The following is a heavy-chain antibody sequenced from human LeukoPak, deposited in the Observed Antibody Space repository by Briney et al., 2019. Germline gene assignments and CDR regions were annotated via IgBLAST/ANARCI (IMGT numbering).Heavy chain of an antibody. CDR2: IYYSGST. V-gene: IGHV4-61*05. J-gene: IGHJ4*02. CDR3: ARSKYYYDSSGYYPTVYFDY. Sequence: SETLSLTCTVSGGSISSSAYHWGWIRQPPGKGLEWIGYIYYSGSTNYNPSLKSRVTISVDTSKNQFSLKLSSVTAADTAVYYCARSKYYYDSSGYYPTVYFDYWGQGTLVTVSS. CDR1: GGSISSSAYH. D-gene: IGHD3-22*01.